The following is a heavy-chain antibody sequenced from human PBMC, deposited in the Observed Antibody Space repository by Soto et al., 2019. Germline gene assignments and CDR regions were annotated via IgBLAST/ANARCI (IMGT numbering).Heavy chain of an antibody. J-gene: IGHJ4*02. CDR1: GYTFTSYD. Sequence: ASVKVSCKASGYTFTSYDIYWVRQATGQGLEWMGWMNPSTGNSGYAQKFQGRVTMTSDTSISTAHMELSSLRSEDTAVYYCARRADTNGWNGFGAVKYYFDFWGQGTLVTVSS. D-gene: IGHD6-19*01. CDR3: ARRADTNGWNGFGAVKYYFDF. V-gene: IGHV1-8*01. CDR2: MNPSTGNS.